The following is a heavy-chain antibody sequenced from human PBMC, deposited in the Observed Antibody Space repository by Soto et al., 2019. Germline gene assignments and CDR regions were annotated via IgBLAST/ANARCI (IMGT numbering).Heavy chain of an antibody. CDR3: SRGYSIPASCKY. Sequence: QVQLVQSGAEVKKPGASVKVSCKASGYTFTNYGINWVRQAPGQGLEWLGWVSAYNGERRYAQRVQARVIMTTDTSMTAAYFVLRSLRSDDSGVYYCSRGYSIPASCKYWG. CDR2: VSAYNGER. J-gene: IGHJ4*01. D-gene: IGHD4-4*01. V-gene: IGHV1-18*01. CDR1: GYTFTNYG.